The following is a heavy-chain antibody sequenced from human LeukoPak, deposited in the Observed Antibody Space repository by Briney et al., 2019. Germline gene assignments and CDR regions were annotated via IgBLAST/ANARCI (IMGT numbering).Heavy chain of an antibody. Sequence: GGSLRLSCVASGFTFNSYAMSWVRQAPGKGLEWVSAMSGDGDYTYYADSVKGRFTISRDNSKNTLYLQINTLRAEDTAVYHCAKEVLDYEIPFWYFDLWGLGTMVTVSS. CDR3: AKEVLDYEIPFWYFDL. D-gene: IGHD4-17*01. CDR2: MSGDGDYT. CDR1: GFTFNSYA. J-gene: IGHJ2*01. V-gene: IGHV3-23*01.